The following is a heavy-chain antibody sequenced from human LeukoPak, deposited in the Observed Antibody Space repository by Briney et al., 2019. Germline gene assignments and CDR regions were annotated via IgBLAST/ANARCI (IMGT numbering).Heavy chain of an antibody. CDR3: ARHHRRHCSGVTCYRYYFDY. D-gene: IGHD2-15*01. Sequence: PSETLSLTCTVSGGSISSYYWSWIRQPPGKGLEWIGNIYYTGSTFYNPSLKSRVTISVDTSKNQFSLKLNSVTAADTAVFYCARHHRRHCSGVTCYRYYFDYWGQGTLVTVSS. CDR2: IYYTGST. V-gene: IGHV4-59*04. CDR1: GGSISSYY. J-gene: IGHJ4*02.